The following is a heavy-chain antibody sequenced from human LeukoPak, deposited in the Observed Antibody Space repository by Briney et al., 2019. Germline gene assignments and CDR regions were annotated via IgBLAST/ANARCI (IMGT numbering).Heavy chain of an antibody. CDR3: ARDYYGSGSPIDY. D-gene: IGHD3-10*01. V-gene: IGHV3-7*01. Sequence: HPGGSLRLSCAASGFTFSSYGMSWVRQAPGKGLEWVANIKQDGSEKYYVDSVKGRFTISRDNAKNSLYLQMNSLRAEDTAVYYCARDYYGSGSPIDYWGQGTLVTVSS. CDR1: GFTFSSYG. CDR2: IKQDGSEK. J-gene: IGHJ4*02.